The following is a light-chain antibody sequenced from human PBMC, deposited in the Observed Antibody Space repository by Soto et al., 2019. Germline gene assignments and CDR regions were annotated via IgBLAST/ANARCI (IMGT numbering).Light chain of an antibody. V-gene: IGLV1-51*02. Sequence: QSVLTQPPSVSAAPGQKVTISCSGSSSNIGDNYVSWYQQLPGTAPKLLIYENNRRPSGIPDRFSGSKSGTSATLGITGLQTGDQAHYYRGTWDSSLSGVVFGGGTKLTVL. CDR2: ENN. CDR1: SSNIGDNY. CDR3: GTWDSSLSGVV. J-gene: IGLJ2*01.